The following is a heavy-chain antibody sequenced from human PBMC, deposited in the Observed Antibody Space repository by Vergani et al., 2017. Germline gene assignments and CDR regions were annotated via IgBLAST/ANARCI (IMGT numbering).Heavy chain of an antibody. D-gene: IGHD6-13*01. CDR3: AREAYSSSWYGPSQIVY. V-gene: IGHV1-18*01. J-gene: IGHJ4*02. CDR1: GYTFTSCG. Sequence: QVRLVQSGAEVKKPGASVKVSCKASGYTFTSCGISWVRQAPGQGLEWMGWISAYNGNTNYAQKLQGRVTMTTDTSTSTAYMELRSLRSDDTAVYYCAREAYSSSWYGPSQIVYWGQGTLVTVSS. CDR2: ISAYNGNT.